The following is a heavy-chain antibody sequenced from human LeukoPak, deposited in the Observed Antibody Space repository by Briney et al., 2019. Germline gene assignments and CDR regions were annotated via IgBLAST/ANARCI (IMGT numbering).Heavy chain of an antibody. CDR2: INHSGST. J-gene: IGHJ4*02. D-gene: IGHD1-26*01. CDR1: GGSFSGYY. V-gene: IGHV4-34*01. Sequence: TSETLSLTCAVYGGSFSGYYWSWIRQPPGKGLEWIGEINHSGSTNYNPSLKSRVTISVDTSKNQFSLKLSSVTAADTAVYYCARGGRGSYRRSYYFDYWGQGTLATVSS. CDR3: ARGGRGSYRRSYYFDY.